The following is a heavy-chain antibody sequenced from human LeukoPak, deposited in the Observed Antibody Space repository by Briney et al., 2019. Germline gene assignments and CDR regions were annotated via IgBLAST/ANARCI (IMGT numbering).Heavy chain of an antibody. Sequence: GGSLRLSCSASGFTFSNYEFNWVRQAPGKGLEWVAYISRSSTTTHYADSAKGRFTISRDNAKNSLYLQMNSLRAEDTAVYYCAREVLGYSSSWLDYWGQGTLVTVSS. D-gene: IGHD6-13*01. J-gene: IGHJ4*02. CDR1: GFTFSNYE. CDR3: AREVLGYSSSWLDY. V-gene: IGHV3-48*03. CDR2: ISRSSTTT.